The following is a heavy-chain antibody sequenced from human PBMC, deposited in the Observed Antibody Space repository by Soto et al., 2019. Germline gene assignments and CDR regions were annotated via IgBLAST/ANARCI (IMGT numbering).Heavy chain of an antibody. V-gene: IGHV3-21*06. CDR3: ARGSGSQHTIFDW. D-gene: IGHD1-26*01. CDR2: ISSTSFYI. CDR1: GVILSRYN. Sequence: GVILSRYNVSWLRQAPGKGLEWISSISSTSFYIYYSDSVKGRFTVSRDNSKNLLFLQMVSLRAEDTAVYFCARGSGSQHTIFDWWGQGSQVTVSS. J-gene: IGHJ4*02.